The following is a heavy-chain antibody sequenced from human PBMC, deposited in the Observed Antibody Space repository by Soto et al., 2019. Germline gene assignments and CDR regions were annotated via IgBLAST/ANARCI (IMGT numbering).Heavy chain of an antibody. CDR2: ISGSGGST. D-gene: IGHD3-3*01. CDR3: ASPRYDFWSGSDAFDI. J-gene: IGHJ3*02. V-gene: IGHV3-23*01. Sequence: GGSLRLSCAASGFTFSSYAMSWVRQAPGKGLEWVSAISGSGGSTYYADSVKGRFTISRDNSKNTLYLQMNSLRAEDTAVYYCASPRYDFWSGSDAFDIWGQGTMVPVSS. CDR1: GFTFSSYA.